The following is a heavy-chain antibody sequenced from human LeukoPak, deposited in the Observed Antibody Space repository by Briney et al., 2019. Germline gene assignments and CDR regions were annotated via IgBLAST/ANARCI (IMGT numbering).Heavy chain of an antibody. D-gene: IGHD6-19*01. CDR2: IYYSGST. CDR3: ARDSGYSSGWYDY. V-gene: IGHV4-59*01. CDR1: GGSISSYY. J-gene: IGHJ4*02. Sequence: PSETLSLTCTVSGGSISSYYWSWIRQPPGKGLEWIGYIYYSGSTNYNPSLKSRVTISVDTSKNQFSLKLSSVTAADTAVYYCARDSGYSSGWYDYWGQGTQVTVSS.